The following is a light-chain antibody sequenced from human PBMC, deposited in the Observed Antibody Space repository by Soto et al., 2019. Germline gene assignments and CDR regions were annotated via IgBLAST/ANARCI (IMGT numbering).Light chain of an antibody. Sequence: IQMQQPPSSQSAAVVDGLTITYLASQSISTCLAWYQQKPGKAPKLLIYAASSLQTGVPSRFSGSGSGTEFIFTISSLQPEDVATYYCLQHYSFPRTFGQGTKVDIK. CDR3: LQHYSFPRT. CDR2: AAS. V-gene: IGKV1-5*01. CDR1: QSISTC. J-gene: IGKJ1*01.